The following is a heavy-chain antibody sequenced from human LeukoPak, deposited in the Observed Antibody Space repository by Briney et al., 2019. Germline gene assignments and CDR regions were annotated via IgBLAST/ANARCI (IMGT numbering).Heavy chain of an antibody. CDR1: GYSFTSYW. CDR2: IYPGDSDT. J-gene: IGHJ5*02. V-gene: IGHV5-51*01. Sequence: GESLKISCKGSGYSFTSYWIGWVRQMPGKGLEWTGIIYPGDSDTRYSPSFQGQVTISADKSISTAYLQWSSLKASDTAMHYCVRGYYGSGSYSHNWFDPWGQGTLVTVSS. D-gene: IGHD3-10*01. CDR3: VRGYYGSGSYSHNWFDP.